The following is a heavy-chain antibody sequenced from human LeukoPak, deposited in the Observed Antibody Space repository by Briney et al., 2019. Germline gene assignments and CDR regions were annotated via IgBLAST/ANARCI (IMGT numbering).Heavy chain of an antibody. V-gene: IGHV4-39*01. Sequence: SETLSLTCTVSGGSMSSSRYYWTWVRQPPGNGLEWTGSIYYSGTTHYNPSLKSRVSIFVDASKNQFFLKLTSVTAADTAVYYCARPFCGGDCSPLGDWGRGILVTVSS. D-gene: IGHD2-21*02. CDR2: IYYSGTT. CDR3: ARPFCGGDCSPLGD. J-gene: IGHJ4*02. CDR1: GGSMSSSRYY.